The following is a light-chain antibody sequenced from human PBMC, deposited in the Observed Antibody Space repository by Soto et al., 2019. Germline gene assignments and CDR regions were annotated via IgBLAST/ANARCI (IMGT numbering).Light chain of an antibody. V-gene: IGLV2-23*01. J-gene: IGLJ3*02. CDR2: EDT. Sequence: QSALTQPASVSRSPGQSITISCTGTSSDVGGYKLVSWYQQYPGKAPKLIIYEDTKRPSGVSNRFSGSKSGNTASLTISGLQAEDEADYHCCSYADTFWVFGGGTKVTVL. CDR3: CSYADTFWV. CDR1: SSDVGGYKL.